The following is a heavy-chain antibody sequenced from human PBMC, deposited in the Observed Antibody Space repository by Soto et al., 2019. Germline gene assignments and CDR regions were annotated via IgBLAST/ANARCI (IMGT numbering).Heavy chain of an antibody. J-gene: IGHJ3*02. D-gene: IGHD3-3*01. CDR3: AGTYEVGAFDI. Sequence: QVQLQQWGAGLLKPSETLSLTCAVYGGSFSGYYWSWIRQPPGKGLEWIGEINHSGSTNYNPSLKSRVTISVDTSKNQFSLKLSSVTAADTAVYYCAGTYEVGAFDIWGQGTMVTVSS. CDR1: GGSFSGYY. CDR2: INHSGST. V-gene: IGHV4-34*01.